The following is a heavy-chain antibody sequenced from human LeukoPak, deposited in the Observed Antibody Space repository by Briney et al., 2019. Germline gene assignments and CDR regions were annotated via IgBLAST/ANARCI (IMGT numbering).Heavy chain of an antibody. V-gene: IGHV3-48*03. CDR2: ISSSSSTI. Sequence: PGGSLTLSCEDSGFTFRSYEMNWVRQAPGKGLEWVSYISSSSSTIYYADSVKGRFTISRDNAKNSLYLQMNSLRAEDTAVYYCAKVNILTGYLGQAKSDYSVRRNRNRFDPWGQGTLVTVSS. J-gene: IGHJ5*02. CDR1: GFTFRSYE. CDR3: AKVNILTGYLGQAKSDYSVRRNRNRFDP. D-gene: IGHD3-9*01.